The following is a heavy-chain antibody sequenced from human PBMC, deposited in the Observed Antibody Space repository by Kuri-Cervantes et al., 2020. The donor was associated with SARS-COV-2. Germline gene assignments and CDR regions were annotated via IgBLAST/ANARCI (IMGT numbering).Heavy chain of an antibody. CDR3: ARDGLRRSTDY. CDR1: GYTFTSYG. V-gene: IGHV1-18*01. J-gene: IGHJ4*02. D-gene: IGHD5-12*01. Sequence: ASVKVSCKASGYTFTSYGISWVRQAPGQGLEWMGWISAYNGNTNYAQKLQGRVTMTRDTSISTAYMELSRLRSDDTAVYYCARDGLRRSTDYWGQGTLVTVSS. CDR2: ISAYNGNT.